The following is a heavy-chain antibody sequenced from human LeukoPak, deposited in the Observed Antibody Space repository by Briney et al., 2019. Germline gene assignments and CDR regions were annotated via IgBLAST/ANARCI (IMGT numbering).Heavy chain of an antibody. Sequence: SQTLSLTCAISGDSVSSNSGSWSWIRQSPSRGTEWLGRIYYRSRWHYEYAVSVQNRISISPDTTKNQFSLQLNSMSPDDSAVYYCVSGGDWGFGWYFDVWGRGALVTVSS. D-gene: IGHD7-27*01. J-gene: IGHJ2*01. CDR2: IYYRSRWHY. CDR3: VSGGDWGFGWYFDV. CDR1: GDSVSSNSGS. V-gene: IGHV6-1*01.